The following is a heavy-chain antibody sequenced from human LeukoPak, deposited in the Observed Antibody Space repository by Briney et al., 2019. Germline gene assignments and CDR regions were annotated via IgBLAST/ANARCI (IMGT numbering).Heavy chain of an antibody. CDR3: AKDAFRAIAAAGT. J-gene: IGHJ5*02. Sequence: TGGSLRLSCAASGFTFCTYAMSWVRQAPGKGLEWVSTISGSGDSTYYADSVKGRFTISRDNSKNTLYLQMNSLRADDTAVYYCAKDAFRAIAAAGTWGQGTLVTVSS. CDR1: GFTFCTYA. V-gene: IGHV3-23*01. CDR2: ISGSGDST. D-gene: IGHD6-13*01.